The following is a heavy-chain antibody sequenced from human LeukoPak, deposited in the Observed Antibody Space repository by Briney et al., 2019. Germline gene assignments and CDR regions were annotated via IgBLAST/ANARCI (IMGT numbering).Heavy chain of an antibody. CDR1: GFTFSNAW. CDR2: IKSKTDGGTT. Sequence: KPGGSLRLSCAASGFTFSNAWMSWVRQAPGKGLEWVGRIKSKTDGGTTDYAAPVKGRFTISRDDSKNTLYLQMNSLKTEDTAVYYRTTVGPYYGSGVDYWGQGTLVTVSS. D-gene: IGHD3-10*01. J-gene: IGHJ4*02. V-gene: IGHV3-15*01. CDR3: TTVGPYYGSGVDY.